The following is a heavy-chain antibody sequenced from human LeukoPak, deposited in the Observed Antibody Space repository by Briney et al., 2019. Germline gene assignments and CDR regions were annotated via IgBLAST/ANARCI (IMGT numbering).Heavy chain of an antibody. CDR1: AFSFSDYN. Sequence: PGGSLRLSCAASAFSFSDYNMNWVRQAPGKGLEWVSTVSGSGITTYYADSVKGQFTISRDNSKNTLYLQMNSLRVEDTAVYYCAKDNRLRSIAVAGTFAGWGQGALVTVSS. V-gene: IGHV3-23*01. CDR3: AKDNRLRSIAVAGTFAG. CDR2: VSGSGITT. J-gene: IGHJ4*02. D-gene: IGHD6-19*01.